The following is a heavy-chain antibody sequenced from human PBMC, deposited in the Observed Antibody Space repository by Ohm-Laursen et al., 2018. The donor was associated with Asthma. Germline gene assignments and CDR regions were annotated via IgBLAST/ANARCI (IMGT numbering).Heavy chain of an antibody. V-gene: IGHV1-46*03. J-gene: IGHJ4*02. Sequence: GASVKVSCKVSGYTFTSYYMHWVRQAPGQGLEWMGIINPSGGSTSYAQKFQGRVTMTRDTSTSTVYMELSSLRSEDTAVYYCARVLFKGSGTPEFDCWGQGTLVTVSS. CDR2: INPSGGST. CDR3: ARVLFKGSGTPEFDC. D-gene: IGHD3-10*01. CDR1: GYTFTSYY.